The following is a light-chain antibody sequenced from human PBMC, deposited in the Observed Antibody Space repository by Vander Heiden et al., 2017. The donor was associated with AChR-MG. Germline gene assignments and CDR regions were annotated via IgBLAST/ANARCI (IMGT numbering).Light chain of an antibody. CDR2: TAS. V-gene: IGKV1-17*01. CDR3: LQHNSYPWM. CDR1: QGIGND. Sequence: DIQMTQSPSSLSASVGDRVTITCRASQGIGNDLGWYQQKPGKATKRLIYTASNLQSGVPSRCSGSGSGAEFTLTISSLQPEDVATDDCLQHNSYPWMFGQGTKVEIK. J-gene: IGKJ1*01.